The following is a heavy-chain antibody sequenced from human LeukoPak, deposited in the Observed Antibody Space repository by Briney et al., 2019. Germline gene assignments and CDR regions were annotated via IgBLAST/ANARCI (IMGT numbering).Heavy chain of an antibody. D-gene: IGHD5/OR15-5a*01. V-gene: IGHV1-8*01. Sequence: ASVNVSCTASGYTFTSYDINWVRQATGQGLEWMGWMNPNSGNTGYAQKFKGRVTMTRNTSISTAYMELSSLRSEDTAVYYCARSTIWGAFDIWGQGTMVTVSS. CDR2: MNPNSGNT. J-gene: IGHJ3*02. CDR1: GYTFTSYD. CDR3: ARSTIWGAFDI.